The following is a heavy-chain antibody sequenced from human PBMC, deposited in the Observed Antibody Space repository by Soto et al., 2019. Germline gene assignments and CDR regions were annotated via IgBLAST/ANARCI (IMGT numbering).Heavy chain of an antibody. V-gene: IGHV3-23*01. J-gene: IGHJ5*02. Sequence: PGGSLRLSCAASGFTFSSCAMSWVRQAPGKGLEWVSAISGSGGSTYYADSVKGRFTISRDDSKNTLYLQMNSLRAEDTAVYYCAKDRGARITVTTNNWFGPWGQGTLVTVSS. CDR1: GFTFSSCA. CDR2: ISGSGGST. D-gene: IGHD4-4*01. CDR3: AKDRGARITVTTNNWFGP.